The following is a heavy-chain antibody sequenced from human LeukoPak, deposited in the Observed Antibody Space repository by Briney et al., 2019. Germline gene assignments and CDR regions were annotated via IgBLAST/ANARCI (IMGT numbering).Heavy chain of an antibody. V-gene: IGHV4-61*02. J-gene: IGHJ5*02. D-gene: IGHD4-17*01. CDR2: IYTSGST. CDR3: ARAGGYTVTNNWFDP. Sequence: NPSQTLSLTCTVSGGSISSGSYYWSWIRQPAGKGLEWIGRIYTSGSTNYNPSLKSRVTISVDTSKNQFSLKLSSVTAADTAVYYCARAGGYTVTNNWFDPWGQGTLVTVSS. CDR1: GGSISSGSYY.